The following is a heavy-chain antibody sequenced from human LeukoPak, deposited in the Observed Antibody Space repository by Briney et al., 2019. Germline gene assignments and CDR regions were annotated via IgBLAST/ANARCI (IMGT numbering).Heavy chain of an antibody. CDR2: MNPNSGNT. Sequence: ASVKVSCKASGYTFTSYDINWVRQATGQGLEWMGWMNPNSGNTGYAQKFQGRITMTMSTSISTAYMELTSLTSEDTAVYYCARGHNYYGMDVWGQGTAVTVSS. CDR3: ARGHNYYGMDV. J-gene: IGHJ6*02. V-gene: IGHV1-8*01. CDR1: GYTFTSYD.